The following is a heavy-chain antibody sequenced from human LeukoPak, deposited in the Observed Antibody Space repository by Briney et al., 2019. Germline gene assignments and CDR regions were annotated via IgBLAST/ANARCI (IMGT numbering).Heavy chain of an antibody. Sequence: GGSLRLSCAASGFSFNNAWMTWVRQAPGKGLEWVALIWYDGSNENYADSVKGRFTISRDSSKNTLYLQMNSLRADDTAVYYCARDLSFGSGSDWGQGTLVTVSP. J-gene: IGHJ4*02. D-gene: IGHD3-10*01. CDR2: IWYDGSNE. CDR3: ARDLSFGSGSD. CDR1: GFSFNNAW. V-gene: IGHV3-33*08.